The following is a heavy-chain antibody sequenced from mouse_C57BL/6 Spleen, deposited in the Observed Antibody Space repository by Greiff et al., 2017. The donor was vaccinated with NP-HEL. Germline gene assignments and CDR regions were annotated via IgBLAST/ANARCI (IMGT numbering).Heavy chain of an antibody. CDR1: GYAFSSYW. CDR3: ARSGYYYGSSGGNY. Sequence: VQLQQSGAELVKPGASVKISCKASGYAFSSYWMNWVKQRPGKGLEWIGQIYPGDGDTNYNGKFKGKATLTADKSSSTAYMQLSSLTSEDSAVYFCARSGYYYGSSGGNYWGQGTTLTVSS. J-gene: IGHJ2*01. CDR2: IYPGDGDT. D-gene: IGHD1-1*01. V-gene: IGHV1-80*01.